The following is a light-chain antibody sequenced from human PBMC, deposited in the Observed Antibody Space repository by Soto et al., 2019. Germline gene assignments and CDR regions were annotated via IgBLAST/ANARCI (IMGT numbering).Light chain of an antibody. CDR2: EGS. Sequence: QSALTQPASVSGSPGQSITISCTGTSSDVGSYNLVSWYQQHPGKDPKLMIYEGSKRHSGVSNRFSGSKSGNTASLTISGLQAEDEADYYCCSYAGSSTLVFGGGTQLTVL. CDR1: SSDVGSYNL. CDR3: CSYAGSSTLV. J-gene: IGLJ2*01. V-gene: IGLV2-23*01.